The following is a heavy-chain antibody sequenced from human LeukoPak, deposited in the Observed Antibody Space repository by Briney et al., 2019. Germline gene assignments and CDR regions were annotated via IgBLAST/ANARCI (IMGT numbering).Heavy chain of an antibody. V-gene: IGHV1-2*02. D-gene: IGHD3-3*01. J-gene: IGHJ4*02. CDR3: ARDGASGYLADY. CDR1: GYTLTGYY. Sequence: ASVKVSCKASGYTLTGYYMHWVRQAPGQGLEWMGWINPNSGGTNYAQKFQGRVTMTRDTSISTAYMELSRLGSDDTAVYYCARDGASGYLADYWGQGTLVAVSS. CDR2: INPNSGGT.